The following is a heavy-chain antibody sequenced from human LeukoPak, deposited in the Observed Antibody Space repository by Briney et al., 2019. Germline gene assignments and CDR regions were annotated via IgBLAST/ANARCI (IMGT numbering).Heavy chain of an antibody. V-gene: IGHV3-33*01. CDR1: GFTFSSYG. J-gene: IGHJ3*02. CDR2: IWYDGSNK. Sequence: GGSLRLSCAASGFTFSSYGMHWVRQAPGKGLEWVAVIWYDGSNKYYADSVKGRFTTSRDNSKNTLYLQMNSLRAEDTAVYYCARGATWIQLWLRAFDIWGQGTMVTVSS. D-gene: IGHD5-18*01. CDR3: ARGATWIQLWLRAFDI.